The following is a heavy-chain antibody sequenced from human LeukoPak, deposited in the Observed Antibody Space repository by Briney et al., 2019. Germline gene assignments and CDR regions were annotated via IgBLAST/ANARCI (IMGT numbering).Heavy chain of an antibody. D-gene: IGHD2-15*01. CDR3: AADPGGYCSGGSCYTGGGGSLGY. V-gene: IGHV1-58*02. CDR1: GFTFTSSA. Sequence: SVKVSCKASGFTFTSSAMQWVRQARGQRLEWIGWIVVGSGNTNYAQKFQERVTITRDMSTSTAYMELSSLRSEDTAVYYCAADPGGYCSGGSCYTGGGGSLGYWGQGTLVTVSS. J-gene: IGHJ4*02. CDR2: IVVGSGNT.